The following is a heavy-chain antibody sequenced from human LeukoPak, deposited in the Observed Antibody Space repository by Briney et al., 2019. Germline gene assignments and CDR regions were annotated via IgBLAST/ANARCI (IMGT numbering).Heavy chain of an antibody. CDR1: GFTFSSYS. D-gene: IGHD5-12*01. CDR2: ISSSSSYI. J-gene: IGHJ4*02. Sequence: GGYLRRSCAASGFTFSSYSMNWVRPAPGMGLEWVSSISSSSSYIYYADSVKGRFTISRDNAKNSLYLQMNSLRAEDTAVYYCARGGDVDIVATTYFYFWGQGTLVTGSS. V-gene: IGHV3-21*01. CDR3: ARGGDVDIVATTYFYF.